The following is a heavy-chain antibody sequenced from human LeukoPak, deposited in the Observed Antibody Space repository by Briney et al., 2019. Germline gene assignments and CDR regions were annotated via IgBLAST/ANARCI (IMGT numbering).Heavy chain of an antibody. CDR2: IYSGGST. D-gene: IGHD1/OR15-1a*01. CDR1: GFTFSSYS. CDR3: ARRNKSGAFDI. J-gene: IGHJ3*02. V-gene: IGHV3-53*01. Sequence: GGSLRLSCAASGFTFSSYSMNWVRQAPGKGLEWVSVIYSGGSTYYADSVKGRFTISRDNSKNTLYLQMNSLRAEDTAVYYCARRNKSGAFDIWGQGTMVTVSS.